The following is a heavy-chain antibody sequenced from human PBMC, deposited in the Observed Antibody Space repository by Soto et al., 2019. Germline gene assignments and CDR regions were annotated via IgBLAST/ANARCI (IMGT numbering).Heavy chain of an antibody. CDR2: IYYSGTT. CDR1: GGSISSSSYY. J-gene: IGHJ6*02. D-gene: IGHD2-2*02. Sequence: PSETLSLTCSVSGGSISSSSYYWGWIGQPPGMGLEWIGSIYYSGTTYYNPSLKSRVTISVDTSKNQFSLKLNSVTAADTAVYYCARNGIRPFYNYYGMDVWGQGTTVTVSS. V-gene: IGHV4-39*01. CDR3: ARNGIRPFYNYYGMDV.